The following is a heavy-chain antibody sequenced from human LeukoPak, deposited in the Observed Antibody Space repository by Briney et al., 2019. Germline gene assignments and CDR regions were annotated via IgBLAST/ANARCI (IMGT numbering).Heavy chain of an antibody. Sequence: ASVKVSCKASGYTFTSYGISWVRQAPGQGLEWMGWISAYNGNTNYAQKLQGRVTMTTDTSTSTAYMELRSLRSDDTAVYYCARGGRITIFGVVHDDYWGQGTLVTVSS. J-gene: IGHJ4*02. V-gene: IGHV1-18*01. D-gene: IGHD3-3*01. CDR1: GYTFTSYG. CDR2: ISAYNGNT. CDR3: ARGGRITIFGVVHDDY.